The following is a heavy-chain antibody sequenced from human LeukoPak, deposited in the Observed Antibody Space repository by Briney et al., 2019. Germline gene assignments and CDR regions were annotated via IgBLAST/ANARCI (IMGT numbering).Heavy chain of an antibody. CDR2: INHRGST. CDR3: AGQRRVTGPNWFGP. Sequence: PSETLSLTCAVYGGSFSYYYWNWIRQPPGKGLEWIGEINHRGSTNYNPSLKSRVTMSVDTSMNQFPLKLNSVTAADTAVYYCAGQRRVTGPNWFGPWGQGTLVTVSS. D-gene: IGHD2-8*01. V-gene: IGHV4-34*01. CDR1: GGSFSYYY. J-gene: IGHJ5*02.